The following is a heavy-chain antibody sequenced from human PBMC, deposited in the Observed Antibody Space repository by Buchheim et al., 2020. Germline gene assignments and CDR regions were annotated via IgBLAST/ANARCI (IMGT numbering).Heavy chain of an antibody. V-gene: IGHV3-23*01. D-gene: IGHD3-3*01. CDR2: ISGSGGST. CDR3: AKSDTIFGVVNPYYYYYGMDV. J-gene: IGHJ6*02. CDR1: GFTFSSYA. Sequence: EVQLLESGGGLVQPGGSLRLSCAASGFTFSSYAMSWVRQAPGKGLEWVSAISGSGGSTYYADSVKCRFTISSDNSKNTLYLQMNSLRAEDTAVYYCAKSDTIFGVVNPYYYYYGMDVWGQGTT.